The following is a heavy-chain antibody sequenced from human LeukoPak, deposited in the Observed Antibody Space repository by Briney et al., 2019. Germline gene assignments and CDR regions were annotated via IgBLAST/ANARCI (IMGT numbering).Heavy chain of an antibody. D-gene: IGHD3-9*01. CDR1: GGSISSYY. J-gene: IGHJ3*02. V-gene: IGHV4-59*12. CDR2: IYYSGST. CDR3: ARDTKPYYDILTGYPGAFDI. Sequence: SETLSLTCTVSGGSISSYYWIWIRQPPGKGLEWIGYIYYSGSTYYNPSLKSRVTISVDTSKNQFSLKLSSVTAADTAVYYCARDTKPYYDILTGYPGAFDIWGQGTMVTVSS.